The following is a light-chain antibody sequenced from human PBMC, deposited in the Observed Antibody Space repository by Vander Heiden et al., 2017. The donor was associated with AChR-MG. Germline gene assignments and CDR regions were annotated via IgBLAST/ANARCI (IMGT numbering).Light chain of an antibody. V-gene: IGKV3D-20*01. J-gene: IGKJ5*01. Sequence: EIVLTQSPATLSLSPGERATLSCGASQSISSRNLAWYQQKPGLAPRLLIYDASSRATGIPDRFSGSGSGTDFSLTISMLEPEDFAVYYCQQYGSSPPITFGQGTRLEIK. CDR2: DAS. CDR3: QQYGSSPPIT. CDR1: QSISSRN.